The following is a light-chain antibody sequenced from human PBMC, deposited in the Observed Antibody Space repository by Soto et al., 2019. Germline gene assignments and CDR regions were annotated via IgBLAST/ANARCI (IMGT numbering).Light chain of an antibody. Sequence: DIQMTQSPSSLSASVGDRVTITCRASQSISSYLNWYQQKPGKAPKLLIYAASSLQSGVPSRLSGSGSGTDFTLTIISLQPEDFATYYCQQSYSTPWTFGQGTKVEIK. CDR2: AAS. CDR1: QSISSY. V-gene: IGKV1-39*01. J-gene: IGKJ1*01. CDR3: QQSYSTPWT.